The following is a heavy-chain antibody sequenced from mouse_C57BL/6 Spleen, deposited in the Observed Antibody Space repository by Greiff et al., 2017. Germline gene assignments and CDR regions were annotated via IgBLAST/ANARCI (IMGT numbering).Heavy chain of an antibody. Sequence: QVQLKESGAELVRPGASVTLSFKASGYTFTDYEMHWVKQTPVHGLEWIGAIDPETGGTAYNQKFKGKAILTADKSSSTAYMELRSLTSEDSAVYYCTRSGYDFFDYWGQGTTLTVSS. CDR3: TRSGYDFFDY. V-gene: IGHV1-15*01. CDR1: GYTFTDYE. D-gene: IGHD2-4*01. J-gene: IGHJ2*01. CDR2: IDPETGGT.